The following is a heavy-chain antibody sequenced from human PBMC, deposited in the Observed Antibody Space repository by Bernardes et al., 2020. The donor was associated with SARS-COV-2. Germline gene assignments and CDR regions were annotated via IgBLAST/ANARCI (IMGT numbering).Heavy chain of an antibody. J-gene: IGHJ4*02. CDR2: IRRKPKGYAT. Sequence: GGSLRLSCAASGFNFSGYAIQWVRQPSGKGLEWIGRIRRKPKGYATTYAASLKGRFVISRDDSRNTAYLQIHSLKIEDTAVYYCTGDYLYWDQGTLVSVSS. D-gene: IGHD4-17*01. CDR1: GFNFSGYA. CDR3: TGDYLY. V-gene: IGHV3-73*01.